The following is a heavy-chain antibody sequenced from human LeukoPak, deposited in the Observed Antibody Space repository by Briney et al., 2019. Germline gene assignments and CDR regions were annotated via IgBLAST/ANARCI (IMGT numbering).Heavy chain of an antibody. CDR1: GDSISSHY. V-gene: IGHV4-59*11. CDR2: IYYSGST. D-gene: IGHD3-22*01. J-gene: IGHJ6*03. CDR3: ARCGYYYDSSGYSYYMDV. Sequence: KPSEPLSLPCTVSGDSISSHYWSWIRQPPGKGLEWIGHIYYSGSTNYNPSLKSRVTISVYTSKNQFSLKLSSVTAADTAVYYCARCGYYYDSSGYSYYMDVWGKGTTVTVSS.